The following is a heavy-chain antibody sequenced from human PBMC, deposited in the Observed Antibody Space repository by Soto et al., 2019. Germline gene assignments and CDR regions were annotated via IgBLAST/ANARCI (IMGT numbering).Heavy chain of an antibody. CDR2: IYPGDSDT. V-gene: IGHV5-51*01. Sequence: GESLKISCKGSGYSFTSYWIGWVRQMPGKGLEWMGIIYPGDSDTRYSPSFQGQVTISADKSTSTAYLQWSSLKASDTAMYYCARTPVVAATLIYFDYWGQGTLVTVSS. CDR1: GYSFTSYW. D-gene: IGHD2-15*01. CDR3: ARTPVVAATLIYFDY. J-gene: IGHJ4*02.